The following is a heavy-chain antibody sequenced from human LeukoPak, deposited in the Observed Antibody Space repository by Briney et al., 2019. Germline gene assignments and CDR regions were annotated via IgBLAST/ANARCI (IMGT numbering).Heavy chain of an antibody. Sequence: SETLSLTCSVSGGSISNYYWSWIRQPPGKGLEWIGYIYNSGSTNYSPSLKSRVTISIDTSKNQFSLRLRSVTAADTAVCYCARHGGGYSFDYWGQGTLVTVSS. D-gene: IGHD5-24*01. J-gene: IGHJ4*02. CDR2: IYNSGST. CDR3: ARHGGGYSFDY. CDR1: GGSISNYY. V-gene: IGHV4-59*08.